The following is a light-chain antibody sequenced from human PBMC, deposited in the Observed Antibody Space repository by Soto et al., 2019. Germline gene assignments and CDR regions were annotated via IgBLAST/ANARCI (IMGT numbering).Light chain of an antibody. CDR1: SGHSSYA. Sequence: QLVLTQSPSASASLGASVKLTCTLTSGHSSYAIAWHQQQPEKGPRYLMKLNSDGSHNKGDGIPDRFSGSSSGAERYLTFSSLQSEDEAIYYCQTWDTGTWVFGGGTKLTVL. CDR2: LNSDGSH. V-gene: IGLV4-69*01. CDR3: QTWDTGTWV. J-gene: IGLJ3*02.